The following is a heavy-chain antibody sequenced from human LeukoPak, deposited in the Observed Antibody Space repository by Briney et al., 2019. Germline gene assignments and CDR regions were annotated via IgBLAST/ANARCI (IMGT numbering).Heavy chain of an antibody. J-gene: IGHJ4*02. CDR2: IGTASDA. V-gene: IGHV3-13*01. CDR1: GFAFSSYD. D-gene: IGHD3-16*01. CDR3: ARGYVYSYDY. Sequence: GGSLRLSCVASGFAFSSYDMHWVRQATGKGLEWVSAIGTASDAHYPGTVRGRFTVSRDNAKNSLYLQMNSLRAGDTAVYYCARGYVYSYDYWGQGIMVTVSS.